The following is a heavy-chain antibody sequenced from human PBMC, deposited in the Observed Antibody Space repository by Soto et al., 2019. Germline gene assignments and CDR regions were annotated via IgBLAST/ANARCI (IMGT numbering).Heavy chain of an antibody. CDR1: GFTFDDYT. CDR2: ISWDGGST. V-gene: IGHV3-43*01. Sequence: GGSLRLSCAASGFTFDDYTMHWVRQAPGKGLEWVSLISWDGGSTYYADSVKGRFTISRDNSKNSLYLQMNSLRTEDTALYYCAKDLSLRFLEWLFAFDIWGQGTMVTVSS. CDR3: AKDLSLRFLEWLFAFDI. D-gene: IGHD3-3*01. J-gene: IGHJ3*02.